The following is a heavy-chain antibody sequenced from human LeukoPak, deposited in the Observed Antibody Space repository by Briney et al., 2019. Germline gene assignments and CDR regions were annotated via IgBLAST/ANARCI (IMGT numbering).Heavy chain of an antibody. J-gene: IGHJ4*02. CDR2: INHSGST. D-gene: IGHD4-17*01. V-gene: IGHV4-34*01. CDR3: ARTPPRSGDKYYFDY. Sequence: PSETLSLTCADYGGSFSGYYWSWIRQPPGKGLEWIGEINHSGSTNYNPSLKSRVTISVDTSKNQFSLKLSSVTAADTAVYYCARTPPRSGDKYYFDYWGQGTLVTVSS. CDR1: GGSFSGYY.